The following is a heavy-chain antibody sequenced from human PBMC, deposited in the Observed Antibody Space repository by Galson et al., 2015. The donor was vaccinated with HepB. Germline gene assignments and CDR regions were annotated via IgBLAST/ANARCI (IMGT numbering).Heavy chain of an antibody. D-gene: IGHD6-13*01. J-gene: IGHJ4*02. CDR2: ISGSGGST. CDR3: AKDSLAAASFDY. CDR1: GFTFSSYA. Sequence: SLRLSCAASGFTFSSYAMHWVRQAPGKGLEWVSAISGSGGSTYYADSVKGRFTISRDNSKNTLYLQMNSLRAEDTAVYYCAKDSLAAASFDYWGQGTLVTVSS. V-gene: IGHV3-23*01.